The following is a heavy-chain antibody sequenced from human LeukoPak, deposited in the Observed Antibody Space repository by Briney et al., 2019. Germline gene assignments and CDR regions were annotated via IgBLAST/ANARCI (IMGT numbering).Heavy chain of an antibody. CDR2: IYHSGRT. V-gene: IGHV4-38-2*02. CDR1: GYSISSGYY. D-gene: IGHD6-13*01. Sequence: SETLSLTCTVSGYSISSGYYWGWIRQPPGKGLEWIGSIYHSGRTYYNPSLKSRVTISVDTSKNQFSLKLSSVTAADTAVYYCARESGSSWLSFDYWGQGTLVTVSS. J-gene: IGHJ4*02. CDR3: ARESGSSWLSFDY.